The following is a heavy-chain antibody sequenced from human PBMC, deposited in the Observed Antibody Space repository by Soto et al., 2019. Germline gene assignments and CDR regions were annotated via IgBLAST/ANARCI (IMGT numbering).Heavy chain of an antibody. CDR3: ASREWRVITYFDY. V-gene: IGHV1-69*12. J-gene: IGHJ4*02. Sequence: QVQLVQSGAEVKKPGSSVKVSCKASGGTFSSYAISWVRQAPGQGLEWMGGIIPIFGTANYAQKLQGRVTITADESPSTAYMALSSLRSEYTGVYYCASREWRVITYFDYGGQGTRVTVSS. CDR2: IIPIFGTA. CDR1: GGTFSSYA. D-gene: IGHD3-22*01.